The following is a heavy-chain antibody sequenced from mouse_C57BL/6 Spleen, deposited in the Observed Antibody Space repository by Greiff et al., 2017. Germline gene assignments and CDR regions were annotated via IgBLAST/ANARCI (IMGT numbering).Heavy chain of an antibody. CDR1: GFTFSDAW. CDR2: IRNKADNHAT. CDR3: TRTGTGFAY. V-gene: IGHV6-6*01. J-gene: IGHJ3*01. Sequence: EVMLVESGGGLVQPGGSMKLSCAASGFTFSDAWMDWVRQSPEKGLEWVAEIRNKADNHATYYDESGKGRFTISRDDSKSMVYLQMNSLRAEETGSDYGTRTGTGFAYWGQGTLVTVAA. D-gene: IGHD4-1*01.